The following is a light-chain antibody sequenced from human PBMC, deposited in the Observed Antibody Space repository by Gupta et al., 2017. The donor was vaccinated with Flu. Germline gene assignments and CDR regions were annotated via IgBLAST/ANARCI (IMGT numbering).Light chain of an antibody. CDR3: SAYGRGSTWV. CDR1: NRDISIYNS. V-gene: IGLV2-14*01. CDR2: GVP. Sequence: QSVLTQPASVSVPPGQSLTIACIVINRDISIYNSVPWYQQQPGKAPKLMIDGVPRRPSGISNRFSGSKSSNTASLTISGLQAEDEADYYCSAYGRGSTWVFGGGTKLTVL. J-gene: IGLJ2*01.